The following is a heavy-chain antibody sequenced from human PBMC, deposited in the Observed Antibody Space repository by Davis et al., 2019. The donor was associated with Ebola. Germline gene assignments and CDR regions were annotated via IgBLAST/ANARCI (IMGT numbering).Heavy chain of an antibody. J-gene: IGHJ4*02. CDR2: ISSSSGYI. D-gene: IGHD2-2*01. CDR3: ASWSLIGVPAALFDF. CDR1: GFTFSNYG. Sequence: GGSLRLSCAASGFTFSNYGMNWVRQAPGKGLEWVASISSSSGYIYYADSVKGRFTISRDNAEQSVELQMNSLRAEDSAVYYCASWSLIGVPAALFDFWGRGALVIVSS. V-gene: IGHV3-21*01.